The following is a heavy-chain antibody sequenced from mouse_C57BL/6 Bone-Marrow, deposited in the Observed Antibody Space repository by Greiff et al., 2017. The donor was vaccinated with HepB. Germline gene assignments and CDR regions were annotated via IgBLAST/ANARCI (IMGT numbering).Heavy chain of an antibody. V-gene: IGHV5-12*01. CDR1: GFTFSDYY. J-gene: IGHJ2*01. D-gene: IGHD1-1*01. CDR3: ARHVTTVPYYFDY. Sequence: DVQLVESGGGLVQPGGSLKLSCAASGFTFSDYYMYWVRQTPEKRLEWVAYISNGGGSTYYPDTVKGRFTISRDNAKNTLYLQMSRLKSEDTAMYYCARHVTTVPYYFDYWGQGTTLTVSS. CDR2: ISNGGGST.